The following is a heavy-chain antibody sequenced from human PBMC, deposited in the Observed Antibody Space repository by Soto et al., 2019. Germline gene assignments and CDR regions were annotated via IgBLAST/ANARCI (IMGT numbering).Heavy chain of an antibody. D-gene: IGHD3-22*01. J-gene: IGHJ3*01. CDR1: GGTFSSYA. CDR2: IIAILGKA. V-gene: IGHV1-69*01. Sequence: QVQLVQSGAEVKKPGSSVKVSCKASGGTFSSYAISWVRQAPGQGLEWMGGIIAILGKANYAEKFQGRVPITADESTSTAYMELSSLRSEDTAVYYCARERGGAIIVGVTGTFDVWGQGTLVTVSS. CDR3: ARERGGAIIVGVTGTFDV.